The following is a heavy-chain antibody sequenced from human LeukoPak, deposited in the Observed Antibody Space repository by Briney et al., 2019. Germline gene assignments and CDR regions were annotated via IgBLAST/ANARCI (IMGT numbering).Heavy chain of an antibody. D-gene: IGHD4-17*01. J-gene: IGHJ4*02. CDR3: ARDWGFGDYNFDY. V-gene: IGHV3-23*01. CDR1: GFTFSSYA. CDR2: ISGSGGST. Sequence: PGGSLRLSCAASGFTFSSYAMSWVRQAPGKGLEWVSAISGSGGSTYYADSVKGRFTISRDNSKNTLYLQMNSLRVEDTAVYYCARDWGFGDYNFDYWGQGTLVTVSS.